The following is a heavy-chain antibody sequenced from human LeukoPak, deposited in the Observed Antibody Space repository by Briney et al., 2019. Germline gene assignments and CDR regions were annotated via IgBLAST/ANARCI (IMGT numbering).Heavy chain of an antibody. CDR1: GYSFTDYY. CDR3: ARGRQWLVGGDRFDP. D-gene: IGHD6-19*01. J-gene: IGHJ5*02. CDR2: INPNSGGT. V-gene: IGHV1-2*02. Sequence: GASVKVSCKASGYSFTDYYMHWVRQAPGQGLEWMGWINPNSGGTNYAQKFQGRITMTRDTSISTTYMELSRLISDDTAVYYCARGRQWLVGGDRFDPWGQGTLVTVSS.